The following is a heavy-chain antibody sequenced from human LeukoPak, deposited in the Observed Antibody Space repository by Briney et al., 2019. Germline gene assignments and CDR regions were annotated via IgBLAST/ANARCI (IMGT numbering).Heavy chain of an antibody. V-gene: IGHV3-11*03. J-gene: IGHJ4*02. Sequence: GGSLRLSCAASGFTFSDYYMSWIRQAPGKGLEWVSYISSSSSYTNYADSVKGRFTISRDNAKNSLYLQMNSLRAEDTAVYYCARYCSSTTCYDYWGQGTLVTVSS. CDR1: GFTFSDYY. D-gene: IGHD2-2*01. CDR3: ARYCSSTTCYDY. CDR2: ISSSSSYT.